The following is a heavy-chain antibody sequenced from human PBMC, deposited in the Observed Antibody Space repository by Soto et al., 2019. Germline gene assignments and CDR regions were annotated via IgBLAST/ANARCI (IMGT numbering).Heavy chain of an antibody. D-gene: IGHD5-12*01. CDR3: ARDPPPGDGYKDAFDT. J-gene: IGHJ3*02. V-gene: IGHV1-69*13. CDR1: GSTFSSYA. Sequence: SVKVSCKASGSTFSSYAISWVRQAPGQGHKWMGGIIPIFGTANYAQKFQGRVTITADESTSTAYMELSSLRSEDTAVYYCARDPPPGDGYKDAFDTWGQGIPVTVSS. CDR2: IIPIFGTA.